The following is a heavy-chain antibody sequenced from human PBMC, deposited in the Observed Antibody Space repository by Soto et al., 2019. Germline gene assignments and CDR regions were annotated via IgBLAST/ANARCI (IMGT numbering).Heavy chain of an antibody. J-gene: IGHJ5*01. V-gene: IGHV1-2*02. CDR3: ARDRGSAAWTLNWFDS. CDR1: GYTFTDHF. D-gene: IGHD1-26*01. Sequence: QVLLVQSGAEVRKPWASVKVSCKASGYTFTDHFMHWVRQAPGQGLEWMGWINPKTGDTNYAQNFQGRVTMTRDPSITTAYMEMYYLRSDDTAVYYCARDRGSAAWTLNWFDSWGQGTLVTVSS. CDR2: INPKTGDT.